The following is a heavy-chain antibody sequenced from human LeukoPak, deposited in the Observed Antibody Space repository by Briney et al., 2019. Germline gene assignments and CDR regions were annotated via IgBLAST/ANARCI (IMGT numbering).Heavy chain of an antibody. CDR3: ARISLAPSDNFDS. CDR2: ICSSIGCT. J-gene: IGHJ4*02. D-gene: IGHD1-1*01. V-gene: IGHV3-23*01. Sequence: GGSLRLSCAASAFTFSSHPMGWVRRAPGKGLEWVSSICSSIGCTYYADSVRGRFAISRDDSKNALYLQMDSLRAEDTAVYYCARISLAPSDNFDSWGQGTLVTVSS. CDR1: AFTFSSHP.